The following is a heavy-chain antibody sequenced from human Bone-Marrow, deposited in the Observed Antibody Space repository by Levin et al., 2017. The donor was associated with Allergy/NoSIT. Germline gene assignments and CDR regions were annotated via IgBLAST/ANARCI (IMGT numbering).Heavy chain of an antibody. CDR2: ISESGGST. CDR1: GFTFNSYA. J-gene: IGHJ4*02. V-gene: IGHV3-23*01. D-gene: IGHD3-16*01. CDR3: ANGRLREQGY. Sequence: GESLKISCAASGFTFNSYAMTWVRQAPGQGLAWVSSISESGGSTYYADSVKGRFTISRDSSKNTLYLQMNSLRAEDTAVYYCANGRLREQGYWGQGTLVTVSS.